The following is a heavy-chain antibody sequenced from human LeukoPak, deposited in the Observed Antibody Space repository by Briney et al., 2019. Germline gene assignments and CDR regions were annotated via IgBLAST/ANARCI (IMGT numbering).Heavy chain of an antibody. CDR2: FDPEDGET. Sequence: ASVKVSFKVSGYTLTELSMHWVRQAPGKGLEWMGGFDPEDGETIYAQKFQGRVTMTEDTSTDTAYMELSRLRSEDTAVYYCASLSLRGITYVGWFDPWGQGTLVTVSS. CDR1: GYTLTELS. CDR3: ASLSLRGITYVGWFDP. J-gene: IGHJ5*02. V-gene: IGHV1-24*01. D-gene: IGHD3-16*01.